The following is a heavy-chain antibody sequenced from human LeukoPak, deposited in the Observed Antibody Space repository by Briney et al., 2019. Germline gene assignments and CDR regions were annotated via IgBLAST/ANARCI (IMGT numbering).Heavy chain of an antibody. J-gene: IGHJ4*02. CDR1: GGTFSSYA. V-gene: IGHV1-69*05. D-gene: IGHD4-23*01. Sequence: GASVKVSCKASGGTFSSYAISWVRQAPGQGLEWMGGIIPIFGTANYAQKFQGRVTITTDESTSTAYMELSSLRSEDTAVYYCARGSGYGGNSIYFDYWGQGTLVTVSS. CDR3: ARGSGYGGNSIYFDY. CDR2: IIPIFGTA.